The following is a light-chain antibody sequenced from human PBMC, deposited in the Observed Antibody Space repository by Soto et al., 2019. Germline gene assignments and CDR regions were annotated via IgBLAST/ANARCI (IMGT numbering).Light chain of an antibody. V-gene: IGKV1-27*01. Sequence: DIQMTQSPSSLSASVGDRVTITCRASQGISNYLAWYEQKPGKVPKLLSYAASTLQSGVPSRVSGSGSGTDFTLTISSLQPEDVATYYCQKYNSAPLTVGGGTKVEIE. J-gene: IGKJ4*01. CDR3: QKYNSAPLT. CDR2: AAS. CDR1: QGISNY.